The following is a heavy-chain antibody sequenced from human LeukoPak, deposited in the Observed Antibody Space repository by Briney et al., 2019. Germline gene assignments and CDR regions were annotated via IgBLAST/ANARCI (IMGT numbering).Heavy chain of an antibody. D-gene: IGHD2-2*01. CDR1: GFTFSSYG. CDR3: ARGDCTTTRCKTSPFDY. Sequence: PGRSLRLSCAASGFTFSSYGTHWVRQAPGKGLEWVAVIWYDGSNKYYADSVKGRFTISRDNAKNTLYLQMNTLRADDTAVYYCARGDCTTTRCKTSPFDYWGQGTLVTVSS. CDR2: IWYDGSNK. V-gene: IGHV3-33*01. J-gene: IGHJ4*02.